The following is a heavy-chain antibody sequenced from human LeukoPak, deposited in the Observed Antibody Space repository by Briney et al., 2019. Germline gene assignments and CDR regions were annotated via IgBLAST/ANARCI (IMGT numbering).Heavy chain of an antibody. V-gene: IGHV4-59*01. CDR3: ARALGDVLLWFGELFHFDP. Sequence: SETLSLTCTVSGGSISSYYWSWIRQPPGKGLEWIGYIYYSGSTNYNPSLKSRVTISVDTSKNQFSLKLSSVTAADTAVYYCARALGDVLLWFGELFHFDPWGQGTLVTVSS. CDR2: IYYSGST. J-gene: IGHJ5*02. D-gene: IGHD3-10*01. CDR1: GGSISSYY.